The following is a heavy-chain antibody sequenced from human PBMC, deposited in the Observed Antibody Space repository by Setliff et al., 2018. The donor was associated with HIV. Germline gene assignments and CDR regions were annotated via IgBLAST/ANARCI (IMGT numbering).Heavy chain of an antibody. CDR1: GLSFSSYV. D-gene: IGHD5-18*01. J-gene: IGHJ4*02. V-gene: IGHV3-23*01. Sequence: GGSLRLSCAASGLSFSSYVMSWVRQAPGKGLEWVSGISGSGGSTYYADSVKGRFTISRDNSKNTLYLQMNSLRVEDTAVYYCARDGYSYGFFDYWGQGTLVTVSS. CDR2: ISGSGGST. CDR3: ARDGYSYGFFDY.